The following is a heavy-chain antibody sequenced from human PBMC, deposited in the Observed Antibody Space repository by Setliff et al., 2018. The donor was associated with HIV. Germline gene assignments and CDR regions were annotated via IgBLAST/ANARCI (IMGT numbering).Heavy chain of an antibody. CDR2: ITHSGST. CDR3: AKGVAGLQYYYYYMDV. J-gene: IGHJ6*03. V-gene: IGHV4-34*01. D-gene: IGHD6-19*01. Sequence: LSLTCAVYGGSFSGYYWTRIRQPPGKGLEWIGEITHSGSTNYNPSLETRVTISVDTSKNQFSLKLSSVTAADTAVYYCAKGVAGLQYYYYYMDVWGKGTTVTVSS. CDR1: GGSFSGYY.